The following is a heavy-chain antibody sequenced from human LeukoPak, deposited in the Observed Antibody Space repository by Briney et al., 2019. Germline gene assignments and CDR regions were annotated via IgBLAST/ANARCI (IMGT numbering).Heavy chain of an antibody. Sequence: GGSLRLSCAASGFTFSTSGFHWVRQAPGRGLEWVAVICYDGRNKYYGDSVKGRFTISRDNAKNSLYLQMNSLRAEDTAVYYCAREPTVTNASDIWGQGTMVTVSS. J-gene: IGHJ3*02. V-gene: IGHV3-33*01. CDR3: AREPTVTNASDI. CDR1: GFTFSTSG. CDR2: ICYDGRNK. D-gene: IGHD4-17*01.